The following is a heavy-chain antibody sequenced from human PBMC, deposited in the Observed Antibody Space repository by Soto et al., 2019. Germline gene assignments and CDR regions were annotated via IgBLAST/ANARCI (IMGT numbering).Heavy chain of an antibody. J-gene: IGHJ6*02. CDR1: GGTFSSYA. CDR3: ARDELSVEDEAYCGMDV. Sequence: SVKVSCKASGGTFSSYAISWVRQAPGQGLEWMGGIIPIFGTANYAQKFQGRVTITADESTSTAYMELSSLRSEDTAVYYCARDELSVEDEAYCGMDVWGQGTTVTVSS. V-gene: IGHV1-69*13. D-gene: IGHD1-1*01. CDR2: IIPIFGTA.